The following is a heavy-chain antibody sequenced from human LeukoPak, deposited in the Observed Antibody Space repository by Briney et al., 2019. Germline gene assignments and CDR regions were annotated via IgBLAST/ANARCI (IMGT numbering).Heavy chain of an antibody. CDR3: ARDPRWLTPDCTSTSCYENYFDP. V-gene: IGHV4-38-2*02. J-gene: IGHJ5*02. CDR1: GYSISNGYQ. D-gene: IGHD2-2*01. CDR2: IFHDGGA. Sequence: SETLSLTCDVSGYSISNGYQWAWIRQSPGRGLEWISTIFHDGGAHYNPSLGSRVVISIDTSKNQFSLRLRSVTVADTAVYYCARDPRWLTPDCTSTSCYENYFDPWGRGTLVTVSS.